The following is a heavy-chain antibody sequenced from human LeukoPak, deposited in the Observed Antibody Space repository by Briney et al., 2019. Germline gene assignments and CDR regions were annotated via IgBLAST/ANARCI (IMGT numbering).Heavy chain of an antibody. J-gene: IGHJ4*02. D-gene: IGHD5-24*01. CDR3: ARDLKRGDGYAPATFNY. V-gene: IGHV1-69*13. CDR2: IIPIFGTA. Sequence: ASVKVSCKASGGTFSSYAISWVRQAPGQGLEWMGGIIPIFGTANYAQKFQGRVTITADESTSTVYMELSSLRSEDTAVYYCARDLKRGDGYAPATFNYWGQGTLVTVSS. CDR1: GGTFSSYA.